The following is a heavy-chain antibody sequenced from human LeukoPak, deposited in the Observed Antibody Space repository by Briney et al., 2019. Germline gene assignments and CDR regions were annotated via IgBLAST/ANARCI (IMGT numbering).Heavy chain of an antibody. CDR2: IYTSGST. V-gene: IGHV4-61*02. Sequence: PSQTLSLTCTVSGGSISSGSYYWSWIRQPAGKGLEWIGRIYTSGSTNYNPSLKSRVTISVDTSKNQFSLKLSSVTAADTAVYYCARGYCSSTSCYKRWAFDIWGQGTMVTVSS. CDR1: GGSISSGSYY. D-gene: IGHD2-2*02. J-gene: IGHJ3*02. CDR3: ARGYCSSTSCYKRWAFDI.